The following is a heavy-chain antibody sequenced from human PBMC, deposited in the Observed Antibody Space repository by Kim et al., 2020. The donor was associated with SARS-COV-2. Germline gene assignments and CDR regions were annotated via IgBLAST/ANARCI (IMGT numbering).Heavy chain of an antibody. V-gene: IGHV3-23*01. J-gene: IGHJ5*02. D-gene: IGHD4-4*01. CDR3: AKDRNYESWFDP. Sequence: YYPDSVKGRFTISRDNSKNTLYLQMNSLRAEDTAVYYCAKDRNYESWFDPWGQGTLVTVSS.